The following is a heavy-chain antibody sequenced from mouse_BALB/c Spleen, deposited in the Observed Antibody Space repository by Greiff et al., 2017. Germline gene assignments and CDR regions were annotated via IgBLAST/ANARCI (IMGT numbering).Heavy chain of an antibody. J-gene: IGHJ1*01. V-gene: IGHV3-2*02. CDR3: SNYDYWYFDV. CDR1: GYSITSDYA. Sequence: DVQLQESGPGLVKPSQSLSLTCTVTGYSITSDYAWNWIRQFPGNKLEWMGYISYSGSTCYNPSLKSRISITRDTSKNQFFLQLNSVTTEDTATYYCSNYDYWYFDVWGAGTTVTVSS. CDR2: ISYSGST. D-gene: IGHD2-5*01.